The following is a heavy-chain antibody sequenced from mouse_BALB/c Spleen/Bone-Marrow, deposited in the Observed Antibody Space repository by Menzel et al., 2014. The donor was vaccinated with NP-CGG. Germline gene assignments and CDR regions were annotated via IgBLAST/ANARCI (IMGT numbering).Heavy chain of an antibody. J-gene: IGHJ2*01. CDR1: GDSITSGH. CDR2: ISYSGNT. V-gene: IGHV3-8*02. Sequence: EVMLVESGPSLVKPSQTLSLTCSVTGDSITSGHGNWIRKFPGNKLEYLGYISYSGNTYYNPSLKSRMSITRDTSKNQYYLQLNSVTTEDTSTSDRSTYDGYFFDYWGQGTPLTVSS. CDR3: STYDGYFFDY. D-gene: IGHD2-3*01.